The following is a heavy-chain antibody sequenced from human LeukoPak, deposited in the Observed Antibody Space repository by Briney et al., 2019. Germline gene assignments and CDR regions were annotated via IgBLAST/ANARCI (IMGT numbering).Heavy chain of an antibody. V-gene: IGHV1-2*02. CDR2: INPNSGGT. Sequence: ASVKVSCKASGYTFTGYYMHWVRQAPGQGLEWMGWINPNSGGTNYAQKFQGRVTMTRDMSTSTVYMELSSLRSEDTAVYYCASAGLTGNFFSRLYYYYMDVWGKGTTVTVSS. CDR1: GYTFTGYY. CDR3: ASAGLTGNFFSRLYYYYMDV. J-gene: IGHJ6*03. D-gene: IGHD3-9*01.